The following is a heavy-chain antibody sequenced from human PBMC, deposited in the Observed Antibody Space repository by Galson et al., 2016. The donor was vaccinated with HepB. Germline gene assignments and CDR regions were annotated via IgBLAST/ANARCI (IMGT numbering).Heavy chain of an antibody. Sequence: SLRLSCAVSGFNVSYNYMSWVRQAPGKGLEWVSVIYSDGSTYYADSVKGRFAISRAKSKNTRSLQMNSLRAEETAVYYCARAGDWGYVFDYWGQGTLVPVSS. D-gene: IGHD3/OR15-3a*01. CDR1: GFNVSYNY. V-gene: IGHV3-53*01. J-gene: IGHJ4*02. CDR2: IYSDGST. CDR3: ARAGDWGYVFDY.